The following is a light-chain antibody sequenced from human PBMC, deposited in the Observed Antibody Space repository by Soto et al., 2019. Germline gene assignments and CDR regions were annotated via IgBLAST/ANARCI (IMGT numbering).Light chain of an antibody. J-gene: IGLJ1*01. Sequence: QAVVTQEPSLTVSPGGTVTLTCASSTGEVSSGNFPNWFQQKPGQAPRALTYSTDSKYSWTPARFSGSLVGGKAALTLSGVQPEDEADYYCLLYHGGAGLFGTGNKVTVL. V-gene: IGLV7-43*01. CDR1: TGEVSSGNF. CDR3: LLYHGGAGL. CDR2: STD.